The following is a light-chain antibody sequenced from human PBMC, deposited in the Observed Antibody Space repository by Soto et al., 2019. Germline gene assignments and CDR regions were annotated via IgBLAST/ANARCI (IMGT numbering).Light chain of an antibody. Sequence: EIVLTQSPGTLSLSPGERATLSCRASQSVSSSYLAWYQQKSGQAPRLLIYDASSRATDIPDRFSGSGSGTDFTLTISSLEPEDFAVYYCQQYGSSPPTWTFGQGTKVEIK. CDR2: DAS. CDR3: QQYGSSPPTWT. CDR1: QSVSSSY. J-gene: IGKJ1*01. V-gene: IGKV3-20*01.